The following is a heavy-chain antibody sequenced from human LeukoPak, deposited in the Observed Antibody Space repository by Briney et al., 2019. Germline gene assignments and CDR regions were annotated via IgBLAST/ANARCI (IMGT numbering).Heavy chain of an antibody. CDR1: GGSFSGYY. CDR3: ARGSASGIAVAGSQVDY. D-gene: IGHD6-19*01. CDR2: INHSGST. V-gene: IGHV4-34*01. J-gene: IGHJ4*02. Sequence: SETLSLTCAVYGGSFSGYYWSWIRQPPGKGLEWIGEINHSGSTNYNPSFKSRVTISVDTSKNQFSLKLSSVTAADTAVYYCARGSASGIAVAGSQVDYWGQGTLVTVSS.